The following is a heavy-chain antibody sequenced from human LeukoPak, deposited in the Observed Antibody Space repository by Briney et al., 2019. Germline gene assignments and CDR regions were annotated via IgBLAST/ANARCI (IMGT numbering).Heavy chain of an antibody. J-gene: IGHJ5*01. CDR3: ARQVAIVEPTDPNWFDS. CDR1: GDSISSSNYS. V-gene: IGHV4-39*07. CDR2: IFYSGST. D-gene: IGHD1-26*01. Sequence: PSETLSLTCNVSGDSISSSNYSWGWLRQTPGKGLEWIGSIFYSGSTYYTPSLKSRVTMALDMSKNHFSLRLTSVTAADTAVYYCARQVAIVEPTDPNWFDSWGQGTLVTVSS.